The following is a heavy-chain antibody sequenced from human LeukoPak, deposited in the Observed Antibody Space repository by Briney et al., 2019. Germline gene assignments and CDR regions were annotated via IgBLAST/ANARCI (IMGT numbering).Heavy chain of an antibody. CDR3: ARAGHSYGIDGFDI. CDR1: GGSISSHS. V-gene: IGHV4-59*11. Sequence: PSETLSLTCSVSGGSISSHSWVWIRQPPGKGLDWVGYIYDSGYTKYNPSLKSRVAISRDTSEHQFSLKLTSVTAADTAVYYCARAGHSYGIDGFDIWGQGAVVTVS. J-gene: IGHJ3*02. D-gene: IGHD5-18*01. CDR2: IYDSGYT.